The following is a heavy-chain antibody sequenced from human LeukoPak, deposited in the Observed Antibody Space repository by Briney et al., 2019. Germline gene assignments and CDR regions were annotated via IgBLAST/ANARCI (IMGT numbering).Heavy chain of an antibody. J-gene: IGHJ6*02. Sequence: GGSLRLSCAASGFTFSSYSMNWVRQAPGKGLEWVSYISSSSSTIYYADSVKGRFTISRDNAKNSLYLQMNSLRAEDTAVYYCAKDRRIQLWFSFPRARNYYYGMDVWGQGTTVTVSS. D-gene: IGHD5-18*01. CDR1: GFTFSSYS. CDR2: ISSSSSTI. CDR3: AKDRRIQLWFSFPRARNYYYGMDV. V-gene: IGHV3-48*01.